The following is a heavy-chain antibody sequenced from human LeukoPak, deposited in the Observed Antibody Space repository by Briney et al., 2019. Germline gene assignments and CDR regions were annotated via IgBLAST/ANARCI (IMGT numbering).Heavy chain of an antibody. Sequence: GGSLRLSCVASGFPFSIYGMHWVRQAPGKGLEWVSSISSSSSYIYYADSVKGRFTISRDNAKNSLYLQMNSLRAEDTAVYYCARDRLFGVVDAFDIWGQGTMVTVSS. CDR1: GFPFSIYG. CDR2: ISSSSSYI. CDR3: ARDRLFGVVDAFDI. V-gene: IGHV3-21*01. J-gene: IGHJ3*02. D-gene: IGHD3-3*01.